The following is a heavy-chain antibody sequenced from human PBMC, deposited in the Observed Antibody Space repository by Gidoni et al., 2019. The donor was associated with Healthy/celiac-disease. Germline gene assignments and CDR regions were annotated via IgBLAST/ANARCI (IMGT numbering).Heavy chain of an antibody. J-gene: IGHJ4*02. D-gene: IGHD5-18*01. V-gene: IGHV3-15*01. CDR2: IKSKTDGGTT. CDR3: TTDLVYSYGLPDFFDY. Sequence: EVQLVESGGGLVKPGGSLRLSCAASGFTFSNAWLSWVRQAPGKGLEWVGRIKSKTDGGTTDYAAPVKGRFTISRDDSKNTLYLQMNSLKTEDTAVYYCTTDLVYSYGLPDFFDYWGQGTLVTVSS. CDR1: GFTFSNAW.